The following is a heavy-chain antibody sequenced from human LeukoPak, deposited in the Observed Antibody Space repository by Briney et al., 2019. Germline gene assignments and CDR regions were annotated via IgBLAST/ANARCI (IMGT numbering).Heavy chain of an antibody. V-gene: IGHV5-51*01. CDR1: GYSFTNYW. D-gene: IGHD3-16*01. Sequence: GSLRLSCKGSGYSFTNYWIGWGRQMPGNGLEWMGIIYPGDSDIRYSPTFQGQVTISVDKSISTAYLQWSSLKASDTAIYYCARPHYYDSIGYYFDSWGQGTLVTVSS. J-gene: IGHJ4*02. CDR2: IYPGDSDI. CDR3: ARPHYYDSIGYYFDS.